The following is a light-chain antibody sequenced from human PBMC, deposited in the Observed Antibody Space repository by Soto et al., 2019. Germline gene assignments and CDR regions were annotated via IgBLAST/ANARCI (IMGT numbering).Light chain of an antibody. Sequence: EIVLTQSPGTLSLSPGERATLSCRASQSVSSYLAWYQQKPGQAPRLLIYDASNRATGIPARFSGSGSGTDFTLTISSLEPEDFAVYYCQQRSNWPPGLTFGGGTKVDNK. CDR1: QSVSSY. CDR3: QQRSNWPPGLT. J-gene: IGKJ4*01. CDR2: DAS. V-gene: IGKV3-11*01.